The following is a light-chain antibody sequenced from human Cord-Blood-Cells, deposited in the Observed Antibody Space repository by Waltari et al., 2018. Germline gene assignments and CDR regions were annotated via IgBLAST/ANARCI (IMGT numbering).Light chain of an antibody. CDR2: DVS. CDR3: SSYTSSSTWV. J-gene: IGLJ3*02. CDR1: SSDVGGYNY. Sequence: QSALTQPRSVSGSPGQSVTISCTGPSSDVGGYNYVSWYQQHTGKAPKLMIYDVSKRPSGVPDRFSGSKSGNTASLTISGLQAEDEADYYCSSYTSSSTWVFGGGTKLTVL. V-gene: IGLV2-11*01.